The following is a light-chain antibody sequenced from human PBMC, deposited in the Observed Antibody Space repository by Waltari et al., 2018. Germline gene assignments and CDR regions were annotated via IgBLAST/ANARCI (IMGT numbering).Light chain of an antibody. CDR2: DNN. Sequence: QSVLTQPPSVSGAPGQRVTISCTGSSSDIGSGVHVHWDQQLPGTAPNPLTYDNNTRPAGVPDRFSASESGTSASLAITGLQAEDEADYYCQSHDSSLRAYVFGTGTKVTVL. CDR3: QSHDSSLRAYV. CDR1: SSDIGSGVH. V-gene: IGLV1-40*01. J-gene: IGLJ1*01.